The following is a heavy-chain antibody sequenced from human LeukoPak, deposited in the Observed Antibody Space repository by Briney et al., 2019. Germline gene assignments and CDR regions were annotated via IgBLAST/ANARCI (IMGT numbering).Heavy chain of an antibody. CDR1: GYSFTSYW. Sequence: GESLKISCKGSGYSFTSYWIGWVRQMPGKDLEWMGIIYPGDSDTRYSPSFQGQVTISADKSISTAYLQWSSLKASDTAMYYCARHRRAKAVAGTDAFDIWGQGTMVTVSS. CDR3: ARHRRAKAVAGTDAFDI. J-gene: IGHJ3*02. V-gene: IGHV5-51*01. D-gene: IGHD6-19*01. CDR2: IYPGDSDT.